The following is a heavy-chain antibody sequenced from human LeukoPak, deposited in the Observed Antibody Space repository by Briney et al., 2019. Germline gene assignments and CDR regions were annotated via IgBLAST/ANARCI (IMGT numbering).Heavy chain of an antibody. CDR1: GFTSSHYW. V-gene: IGHV3-7*01. Sequence: GGSLRLSCAASGFTSSHYWMSWVRQAPGKGLEWVANIKQDGSERYYVDSVKGRLTISRDNAKNSVYLQMNSLRAEDTAVYYCARDRPTMFSYMHVWGKGTTVTVSS. D-gene: IGHD3-9*01. J-gene: IGHJ6*03. CDR3: ARDRPTMFSYMHV. CDR2: IKQDGSER.